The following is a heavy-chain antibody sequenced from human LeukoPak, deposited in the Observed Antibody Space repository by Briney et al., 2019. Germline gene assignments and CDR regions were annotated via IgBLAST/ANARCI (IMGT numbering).Heavy chain of an antibody. CDR2: IVPIYGTT. J-gene: IGHJ4*02. CDR1: GGTFSSYA. Sequence: GSSVKVSCKASGGTFSSYAISWVRQAPGQGLEWMGGIVPIYGTTNYAQKFQARVTITADTSTSTAYMELSSLRSEDTAVYYCARDNDSRDPPHFDYWGQGTLVTVPS. V-gene: IGHV1-69*06. D-gene: IGHD3-16*01. CDR3: ARDNDSRDPPHFDY.